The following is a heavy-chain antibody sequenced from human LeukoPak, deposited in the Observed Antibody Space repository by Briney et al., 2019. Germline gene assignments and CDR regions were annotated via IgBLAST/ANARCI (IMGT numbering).Heavy chain of an antibody. CDR1: GGSISSSNW. CDR2: IYHSGST. D-gene: IGHD1-14*01. CDR3: ARSIAVFVYFFDY. J-gene: IGHJ4*02. V-gene: IGHV4-4*02. Sequence: SETLSLTCAVSGGSISSSNWWNWVRQPPGKGLEWIGQIYHSGSTKYKPSLKSRVTISVDKSKNQFSLKLSSVTAADTAVYYCARSIAVFVYFFDYWGQGTLVTVSS.